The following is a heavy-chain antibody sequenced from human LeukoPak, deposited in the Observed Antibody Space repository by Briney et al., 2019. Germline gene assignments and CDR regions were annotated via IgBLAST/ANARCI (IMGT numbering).Heavy chain of an antibody. Sequence: SETLSLTCAVYGGSFSGYYWSWIRQPPGKGLEWIGEINHSGSTNYNLSLKSRVTISVDTSKNQFSLKLSSVTAADTAVYYCARGRALRFLEWFTSDYWGQGTLVTVSS. CDR3: ARGRALRFLEWFTSDY. CDR1: GGSFSGYY. D-gene: IGHD3-3*01. V-gene: IGHV4-34*01. J-gene: IGHJ4*02. CDR2: INHSGST.